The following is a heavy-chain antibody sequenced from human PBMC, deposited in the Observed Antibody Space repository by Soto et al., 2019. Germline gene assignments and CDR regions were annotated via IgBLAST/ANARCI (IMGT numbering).Heavy chain of an antibody. CDR1: GGSISSNS. CDR3: ARYRREAVAGYTLDN. D-gene: IGHD6-13*01. J-gene: IGHJ4*02. CDR2: VYNSGST. V-gene: IGHV4-59*01. Sequence: PSETLSLTCTVSGGSISSNSWTWIRQPPGKGLEWIGYVYNSGSTNYNPSLKSRVTISEDTSKSQFSLKVNSMTAADTAVYYCARYRREAVAGYTLDNWGQGILVTVSS.